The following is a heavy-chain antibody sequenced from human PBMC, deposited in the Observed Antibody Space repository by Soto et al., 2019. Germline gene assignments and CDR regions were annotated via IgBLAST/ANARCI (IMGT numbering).Heavy chain of an antibody. V-gene: IGHV4-4*02. J-gene: IGHJ4*02. CDR1: GGPIGSSNW. CDR2: IYDSGST. D-gene: IGHD3-9*01. Sequence: QVQLQESGPGLVKPSGTLSLTCAVSGGPIGSSNWWSWVRQSPGKGLEWIGEIYDSGSTNYNPSLKSRVTLSLDKSKNQFSLKLSSVNAADTAVYYCARLKTYDILNKSDYWGQGSLVTVSS. CDR3: ARLKTYDILNKSDY.